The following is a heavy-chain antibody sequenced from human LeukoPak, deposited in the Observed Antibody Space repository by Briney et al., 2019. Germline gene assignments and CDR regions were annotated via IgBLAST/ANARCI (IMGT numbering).Heavy chain of an antibody. J-gene: IGHJ3*02. Sequence: GGSLRLSCAASGFTFSSYAMSWVRQAPGKGLEWVSAISGSGGSTYXADSVKGRFTISRDNSKNTLYLQMNSLRAEDTAVYYXAXXXSRYXXXXRDIWGQGTMVTVSS. V-gene: IGHV3-23*01. D-gene: IGHD1-14*01. CDR1: GFTFSSYA. CDR2: ISGSGGST. CDR3: AXXXSRYXXXXRDI.